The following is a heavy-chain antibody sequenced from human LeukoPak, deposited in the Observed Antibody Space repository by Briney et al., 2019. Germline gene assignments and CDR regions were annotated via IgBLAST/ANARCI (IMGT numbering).Heavy chain of an antibody. V-gene: IGHV3-33*01. Sequence: GGSLRLSCAASGXTFSSFGMHWVRQAPGKGLEWVAVIWYDASNKYYADSVKGRFTISRDNSKNTLFLQMNSLRDDDTAVYYCVRGVGVSRFNYFDPWGQGNLVIVSS. CDR1: GXTFSSFG. J-gene: IGHJ5*02. CDR2: IWYDASNK. CDR3: VRGVGVSRFNYFDP. D-gene: IGHD6-13*01.